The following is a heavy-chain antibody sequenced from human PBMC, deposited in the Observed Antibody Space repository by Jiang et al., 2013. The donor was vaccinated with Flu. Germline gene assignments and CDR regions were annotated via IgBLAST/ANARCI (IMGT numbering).Heavy chain of an antibody. J-gene: IGHJ5*02. CDR2: VSYTGRT. CDR3: ARYEVGTMFDP. V-gene: IGHV4-39*07. CDR1: GGSISSSNYY. D-gene: IGHD2-8*01. Sequence: LLKPSETLSLICTVSGGSISSSNYYWGWIRQPPGKGLEWIGSVSYTGRTNYNPSLKSRVTISLDTSKNQFSLKLSSVTAADTAVYYCARYEVGTMFDPWGQGTLVTVSS.